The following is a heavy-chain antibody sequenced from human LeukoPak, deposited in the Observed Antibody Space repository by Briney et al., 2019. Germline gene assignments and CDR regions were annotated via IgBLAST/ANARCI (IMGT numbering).Heavy chain of an antibody. CDR1: GFTFSSYA. Sequence: GSLRLSCAASGFTFSSYAMSWVRQAPGKGLEWVPVISDSGGSTYYADSVKGRFTISRDNSKNTLYLQMNSLRAEDTAVYYCAKQWIQLWLSDYWGQGTLVTVSS. J-gene: IGHJ4*02. CDR3: AKQWIQLWLSDY. CDR2: ISDSGGST. D-gene: IGHD5-18*01. V-gene: IGHV3-23*01.